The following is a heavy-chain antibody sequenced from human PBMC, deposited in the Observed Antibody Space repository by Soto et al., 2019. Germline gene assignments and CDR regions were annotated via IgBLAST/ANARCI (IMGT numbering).Heavy chain of an antibody. Sequence: EVHLLESGGGLVQPGGSLRLSCAASGFTFSSYAMSWVRQAPGKGLEWVSGITGSGDKRYYSDSVKGRFTISRDNSKNTLYLQMNSLRVEDTAVFYCAKDYGDFWDPLGYWGQGTLVTVSS. CDR2: ITGSGDKR. CDR3: AKDYGDFWDPLGY. V-gene: IGHV3-23*01. J-gene: IGHJ4*02. D-gene: IGHD4-17*01. CDR1: GFTFSSYA.